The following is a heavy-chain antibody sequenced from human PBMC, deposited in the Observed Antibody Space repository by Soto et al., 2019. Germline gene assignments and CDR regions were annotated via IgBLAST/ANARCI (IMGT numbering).Heavy chain of an antibody. J-gene: IGHJ4*02. Sequence: GGSLRLACAASVFTFSSYSMIWFRQAPGKGLEWVSGFRTGGDDGTTYYADSVKGRFTISRDNSKNTLFLQMNSLRAEDTAIYYCAKKVNSGPGSQYFDYWGQGTLVTVSS. CDR2: FRTGGDDGTT. D-gene: IGHD3-10*01. V-gene: IGHV3-23*01. CDR1: VFTFSSYS. CDR3: AKKVNSGPGSQYFDY.